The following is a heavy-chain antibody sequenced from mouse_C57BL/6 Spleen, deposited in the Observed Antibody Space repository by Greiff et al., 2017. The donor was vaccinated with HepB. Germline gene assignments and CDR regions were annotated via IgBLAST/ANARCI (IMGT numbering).Heavy chain of an antibody. CDR1: GYTFTSYW. J-gene: IGHJ2*01. CDR2: IYPGSGST. Sequence: QVQLQQPGAELVKPGASVKMSCKASGYTFTSYWITWVKQRPGQGLEWIGDIYPGSGSTNYNEKFKSKATLTADKSSSTAYMQFSSLTSEDSAIYYCARSGTTVAFDYWGQGTTLTVSS. V-gene: IGHV1-55*01. CDR3: ARSGTTVAFDY. D-gene: IGHD1-1*01.